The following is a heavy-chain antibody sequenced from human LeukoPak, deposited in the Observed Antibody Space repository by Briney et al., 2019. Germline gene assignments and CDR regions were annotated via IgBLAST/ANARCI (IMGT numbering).Heavy chain of an antibody. J-gene: IGHJ5*02. Sequence: SVKVSCRASGGTFSSYAISWVRQAPGQGLEWMGRIIPIFGTANYAQKFQGRVTITTDESTSTAYMELSSLRSEDTAVYYCARAPWAALLPIDPWGQGTLVTVSS. CDR3: ARAPWAALLPIDP. CDR2: IIPIFGTA. V-gene: IGHV1-69*05. D-gene: IGHD2-15*01. CDR1: GGTFSSYA.